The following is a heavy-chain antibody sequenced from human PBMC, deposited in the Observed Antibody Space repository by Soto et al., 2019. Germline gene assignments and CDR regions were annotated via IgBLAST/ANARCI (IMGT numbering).Heavy chain of an antibody. J-gene: IGHJ3*02. V-gene: IGHV3-30-3*01. CDR1: GFTFSSYA. CDR2: ISYDGSNK. Sequence: QVQLVESGGGVVQPGRSLRLSCAASGFTFSSYAMHWVRQAPGKGLEWVAVISYDGSNKYYADSVKGRFTISRDNSKXXXXXXXXXXXXXXXXXXXCASLXXXANXDAFDIWGQGTMVTVSS. CDR3: ASLXXXANXDAFDI. D-gene: IGHD7-27*01.